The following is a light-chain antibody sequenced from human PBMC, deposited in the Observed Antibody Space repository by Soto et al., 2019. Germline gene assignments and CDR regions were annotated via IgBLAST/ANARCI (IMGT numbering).Light chain of an antibody. V-gene: IGKV3-20*01. CDR3: QQYGSSPPFT. CDR2: GAY. CDR1: QSVSSTY. J-gene: IGKJ3*01. Sequence: EIVLTQSPGTLSLSPGERATLSCRASQSVSSTYLAWYQQKPGQAPRLLIYGAYSRATGIPDRFSGSGSGTDFTITISRLEPEDFAVYYCQQYGSSPPFTFGPGTKVDIK.